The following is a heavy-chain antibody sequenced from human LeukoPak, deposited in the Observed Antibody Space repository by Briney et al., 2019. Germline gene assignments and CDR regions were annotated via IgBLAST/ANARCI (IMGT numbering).Heavy chain of an antibody. V-gene: IGHV4-30-4*01. CDR3: ARGVEGYDLHY. CDR1: GGSISSGDYY. J-gene: IGHJ4*02. D-gene: IGHD5-12*01. Sequence: SQTLSLTCTVSGGSISSGDYYWSWIRQPPGKGLEWIGYIYYSGGTYYNPSLKSRVTISVDTSKNLFSLKLTSVTAADTAVYYCARGVEGYDLHYWGQGTLVTVSS. CDR2: IYYSGGT.